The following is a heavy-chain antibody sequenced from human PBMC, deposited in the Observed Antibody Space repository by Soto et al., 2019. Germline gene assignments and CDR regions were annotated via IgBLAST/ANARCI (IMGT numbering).Heavy chain of an antibody. V-gene: IGHV3-30*18. CDR1: GFTFRSFG. Sequence: QVQLVEFGGGVVQPGRSLRLSCAASGFTFRSFGMHWVRQAPGKGLEWVASISYDGTEENYADSVKGRITISRDNSKNTLHLQLNSLRAEDTAVYYCAKGYCSTGRCHEDNWGQGTLVTVSS. CDR2: ISYDGTEE. CDR3: AKGYCSTGRCHEDN. J-gene: IGHJ4*02. D-gene: IGHD2-15*01.